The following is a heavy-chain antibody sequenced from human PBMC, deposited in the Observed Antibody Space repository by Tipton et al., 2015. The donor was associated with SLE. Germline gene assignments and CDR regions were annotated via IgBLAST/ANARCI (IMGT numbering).Heavy chain of an antibody. J-gene: IGHJ4*02. CDR2: IIPIFGTA. CDR1: GYTFSSHG. V-gene: IGHV1-69*18. Sequence: QLVQSGAEVKKPGASVKVSCKASGYTFSSHGINWVRQAPGQGLEWMGRIIPIFGTAICTQKFQGRVTITADESTSTAYMELSSLRSEDTAVYYCASLMSAEIDYWGQGTLVTVSS. CDR3: ASLMSAEIDY.